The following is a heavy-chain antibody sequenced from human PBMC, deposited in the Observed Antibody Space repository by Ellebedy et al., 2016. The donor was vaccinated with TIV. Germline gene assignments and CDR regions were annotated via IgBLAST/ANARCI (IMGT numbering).Heavy chain of an antibody. CDR2: THSSGTI. V-gene: IGHV4-30-4*01. CDR1: GGSVSSDNYY. J-gene: IGHJ6*02. Sequence: MPSETLSLTCSVSGGSVSSDNYYCTWIRQSPGQGLKWIGYTHSSGTISYNPSIETRTIISLDTSNNQFSLNLASVTAANTAVYYCAKDEKSVVTLAGNYHYFCRDVWGQGTTVIVSS. D-gene: IGHD4-23*01. CDR3: AKDEKSVVTLAGNYHYFCRDV.